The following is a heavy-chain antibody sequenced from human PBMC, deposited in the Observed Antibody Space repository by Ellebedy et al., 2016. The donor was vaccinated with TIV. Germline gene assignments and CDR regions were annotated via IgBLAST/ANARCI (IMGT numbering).Heavy chain of an antibody. V-gene: IGHV1-8*01. Sequence: AASVNVSCKASGYSFTGYDMHWVRQVPGQGLEWMGWINPNSGKTGYAKKFQGRVTMTRDNAISTAYMELSSLTSEDTFVYYCARDFEFMIYVNGGEYYHYALDVWGQGTTVTVAS. J-gene: IGHJ6*02. CDR3: ARDFEFMIYVNGGEYYHYALDV. D-gene: IGHD3-10*02. CDR2: INPNSGKT. CDR1: GYSFTGYD.